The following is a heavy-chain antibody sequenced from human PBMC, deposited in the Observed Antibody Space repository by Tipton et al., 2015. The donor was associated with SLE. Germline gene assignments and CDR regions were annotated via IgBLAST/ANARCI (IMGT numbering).Heavy chain of an antibody. CDR1: GYTFTGFY. D-gene: IGHD2-2*01. CDR3: ARVVLVPPAMGPPDYYYYYGMDV. CDR2: IHPNSGGT. V-gene: IGHV1-2*02. J-gene: IGHJ6*02. Sequence: QLVQSGPEVKKPGASVKVSCKASGYTFTGFYMHWVRQAPGQGLEWMGWIHPNSGGTKYAQNFQARITMTRDTSISTAYMELSRLTSDDTAVYYCARVVLVPPAMGPPDYYYYYGMDVWGQGTTVTVSS.